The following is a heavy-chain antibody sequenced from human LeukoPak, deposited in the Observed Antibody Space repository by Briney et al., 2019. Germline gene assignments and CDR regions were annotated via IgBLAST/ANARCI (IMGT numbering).Heavy chain of an antibody. CDR3: ARDRRAAAGIFDY. CDR2: IIPLFGTA. Sequence: SVKVSCKASGGTFSSFVISWVRQAPGQGLEWMGGIIPLFGTANYAQKFQGRVTIIADKSTSTAYMELSSLRAEDTAVYYCARDRRAAAGIFDYWGQGTLVTVSS. J-gene: IGHJ4*02. CDR1: GGTFSSFV. D-gene: IGHD6-13*01. V-gene: IGHV1-69*06.